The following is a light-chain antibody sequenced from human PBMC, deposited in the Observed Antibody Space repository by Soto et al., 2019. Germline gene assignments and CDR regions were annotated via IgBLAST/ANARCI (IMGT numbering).Light chain of an antibody. CDR2: DAS. J-gene: IGKJ5*01. CDR3: QQRSNWPIT. CDR1: QKISSRY. V-gene: IGKV3-11*01. Sequence: EIVLTQSPGTLSLSPGERATLSCRASQKISSRYLAWYLQKPGQAPRLLIYDASNRATGIPARFSGSGSGTDFTLTISSLEPEDFAVYYCQQRSNWPITFGQGTRLEIK.